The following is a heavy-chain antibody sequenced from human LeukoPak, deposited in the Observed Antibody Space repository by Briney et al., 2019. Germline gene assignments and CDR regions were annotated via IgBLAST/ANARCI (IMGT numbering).Heavy chain of an antibody. V-gene: IGHV3-23*01. CDR1: GFTVSSNY. J-gene: IGHJ3*02. D-gene: IGHD4-17*01. Sequence: GGSLRLSCAASGFTVSSNYMSWVRQAPGKGLEWVSAISGSGGSTYYADSAKGRFTISRDNSKNTLYLQMNSLRAEDTAVYYCAKDYNRPAAVTTPNDAFDIWGQGTMVTVSS. CDR2: ISGSGGST. CDR3: AKDYNRPAAVTTPNDAFDI.